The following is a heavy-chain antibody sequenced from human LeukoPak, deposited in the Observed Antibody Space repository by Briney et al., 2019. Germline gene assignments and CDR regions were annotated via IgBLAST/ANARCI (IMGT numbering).Heavy chain of an antibody. J-gene: IGHJ5*02. CDR3: ATRSGGYSSGWLWFDP. CDR1: GYTFTGYY. Sequence: GASVKVSCKASGYTFTGYYMHWVRQAPGKGLEWMGGFDPEDGETIYAQKFQGRVTMTEDTSTDTAYMEQSSLRSEDTAVYYCATRSGGYSSGWLWFDPWGQGTLVTVSS. V-gene: IGHV1-24*01. D-gene: IGHD6-19*01. CDR2: FDPEDGET.